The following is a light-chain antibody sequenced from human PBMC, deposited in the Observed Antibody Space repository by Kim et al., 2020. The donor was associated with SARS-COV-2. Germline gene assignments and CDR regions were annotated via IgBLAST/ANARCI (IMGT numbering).Light chain of an antibody. CDR1: GFDFDDYTS. CDR2: DID. V-gene: IGLV2-14*03. Sequence: QSALTQPASMSGSPGQSITIPCTGTGFDFDDYTSVAWYQHYPGKAPQFLISDIDFRPSGVSDRFSGSKAGNTASLVISGLQADDEADYFCSTYTTTNTWIFGGGTKLTVL. J-gene: IGLJ2*01. CDR3: STYTTTNTWI.